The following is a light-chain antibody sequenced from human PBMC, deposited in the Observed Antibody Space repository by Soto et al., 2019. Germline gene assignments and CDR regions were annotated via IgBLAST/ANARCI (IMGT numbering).Light chain of an antibody. V-gene: IGKV1-9*01. CDR3: QQLNSYPWT. CDR1: QGISSY. Sequence: IQLTQSPSSLSASVGDRVTITCRASQGISSYLAWYPQKPGKAPKLLIYAASTLQSGVPSRFSGSGSGTDFTLTISSLQPEDFETYYCQQLNSYPWTFGQGTKVEIK. J-gene: IGKJ1*01. CDR2: AAS.